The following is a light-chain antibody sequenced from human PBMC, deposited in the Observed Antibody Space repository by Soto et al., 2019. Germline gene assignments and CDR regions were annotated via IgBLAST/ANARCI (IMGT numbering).Light chain of an antibody. CDR2: ETS. J-gene: IGKJ1*01. Sequence: LTQPPGTLSLYQGERATLSCRASQTVNTYLAWYQQKPGQAPRLLIYETSTRASGIPARFSGSGSGTDFTLTISSLEPEDFAVYLSNPGGNSPETFGQRTKVDIK. CDR3: NPGGNSPET. V-gene: IGKV3-11*01. CDR1: QTVNTY.